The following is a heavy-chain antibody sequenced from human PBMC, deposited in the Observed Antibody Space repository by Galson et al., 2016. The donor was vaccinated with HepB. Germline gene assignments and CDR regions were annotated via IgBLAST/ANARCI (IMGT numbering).Heavy chain of an antibody. V-gene: IGHV1-3*01. J-gene: IGHJ5*02. Sequence: SVKVSCKASGYNFNDHGIHWLRQAPGQRLEWMGWISAANDYTKFSQKFQGRLSITRDTPATTVYMELTSLRPEDTAVYYCARDREAYYDIMTEHNWFDPWGQGTQVSVSS. D-gene: IGHD3-9*01. CDR1: GYNFNDHG. CDR3: ARDREAYYDIMTEHNWFDP. CDR2: ISAANDYT.